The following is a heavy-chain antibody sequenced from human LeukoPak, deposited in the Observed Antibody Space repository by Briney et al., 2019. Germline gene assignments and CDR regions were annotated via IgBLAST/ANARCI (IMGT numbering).Heavy chain of an antibody. V-gene: IGHV3-23*01. D-gene: IGHD7-27*01. CDR1: GFTFSSYA. CDR3: LGIFGGPSPSYYYGMDV. CDR2: ISGSGGST. Sequence: GGSLRLSCAASGFTFSSYAMSWVRQAPGKGLEWVSAISGSGGSTYYADSVKGRFTISRDNSKNTLYLQMNSLRAEDTAVYYTLGIFGGPSPSYYYGMDVWGQGTTVTVSS. J-gene: IGHJ6*02.